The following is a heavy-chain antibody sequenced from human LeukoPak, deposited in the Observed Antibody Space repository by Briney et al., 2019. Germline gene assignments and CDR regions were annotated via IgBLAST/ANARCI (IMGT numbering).Heavy chain of an antibody. CDR3: ARDHNYAFDN. V-gene: IGHV3-48*01. CDR1: GFPFIVSS. D-gene: IGHD1-1*01. Sequence: GGSLRLSSPASGFPFIVSSMNWFRQAQGKGLEWISYIGIVNGNTKSADSVRGRFSIAADKPKNALYLQMNSLRVEDTAVYYGARDHNYAFDNWGQGTLVSVAS. CDR2: IGIVNGNT. J-gene: IGHJ4*02.